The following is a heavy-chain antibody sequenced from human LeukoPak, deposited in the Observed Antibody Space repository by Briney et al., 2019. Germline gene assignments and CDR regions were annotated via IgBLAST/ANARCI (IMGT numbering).Heavy chain of an antibody. Sequence: GGSLRLSCAASGFTFSSYAMSWVRQAPGKGLGWVSAISGSGGSTYYADSVKGRFTISRDNSKNTLYLQMNSLRAEDTAVYYCGLAYCGGDCSYFDYWGQGTLVTVSS. CDR1: GFTFSSYA. V-gene: IGHV3-23*01. D-gene: IGHD2-21*02. CDR3: GLAYCGGDCSYFDY. J-gene: IGHJ4*02. CDR2: ISGSGGST.